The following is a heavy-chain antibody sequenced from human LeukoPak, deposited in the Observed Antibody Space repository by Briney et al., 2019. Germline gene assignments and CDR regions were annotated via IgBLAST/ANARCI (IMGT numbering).Heavy chain of an antibody. CDR3: ARHGDIVVVPAAIPERYYFDY. V-gene: IGHV4-38-2*02. CDR2: IYHSGST. Sequence: SETLSLTCTVSAYSISTVYFWGWIRQPPGKGLEWIGSIYHSGSTYYNPSLKSRVTISVDTSKNQFSLKLSSVTAADTAVYYCARHGDIVVVPAAIPERYYFDYWGQGTLVTVSS. D-gene: IGHD2-2*01. J-gene: IGHJ4*02. CDR1: AYSISTVYF.